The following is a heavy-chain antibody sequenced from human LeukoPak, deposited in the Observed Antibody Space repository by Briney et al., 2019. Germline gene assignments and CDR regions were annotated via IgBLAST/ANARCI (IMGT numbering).Heavy chain of an antibody. J-gene: IGHJ4*02. CDR1: GFIFSSYA. Sequence: GGSLRLSCAASGFIFSSYAMGWVRQAPGKGLEWVSRISSDVSTDYADSVKGRFTISRDNSKNTLFLQMSSLRAEDTAVYYCAKDHSHLCHRDWGQGTLVTVSS. CDR2: ISSDVST. CDR3: AKDHSHLCHRD. V-gene: IGHV3-23*01. D-gene: IGHD2-2*01.